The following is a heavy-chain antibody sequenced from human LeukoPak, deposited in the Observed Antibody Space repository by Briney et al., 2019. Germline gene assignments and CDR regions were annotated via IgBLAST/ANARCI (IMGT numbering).Heavy chain of an antibody. Sequence: GGSLRLSCAASGFIFSTYSMNWVRQAPGKGLEWVSSISSSSNYIYYADSVKGRFTISRDNAKNSLYLQMNSLRAEDTAVYYCARDRAAQYYDILTGYNIPFDYWGQGTLVSVSS. V-gene: IGHV3-21*01. CDR3: ARDRAAQYYDILTGYNIPFDY. J-gene: IGHJ4*02. CDR1: GFIFSTYS. CDR2: ISSSSNYI. D-gene: IGHD3-9*01.